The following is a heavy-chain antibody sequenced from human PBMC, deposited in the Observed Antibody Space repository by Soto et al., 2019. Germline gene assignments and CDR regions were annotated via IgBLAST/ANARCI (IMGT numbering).Heavy chain of an antibody. Sequence: GGSLRLSCAASGFTFSSYAMSWVRQAPGKGLEWVSAISGSGGSTYYADSVKGRFTISRDNSKNTLYLQMNSLRAEDTAVYYCAKAPRLVVRDRGRFDYYCYYGMDVWGQGTTVTVSS. D-gene: IGHD3-10*01. J-gene: IGHJ6*02. CDR3: AKAPRLVVRDRGRFDYYCYYGMDV. CDR1: GFTFSSYA. CDR2: ISGSGGST. V-gene: IGHV3-23*01.